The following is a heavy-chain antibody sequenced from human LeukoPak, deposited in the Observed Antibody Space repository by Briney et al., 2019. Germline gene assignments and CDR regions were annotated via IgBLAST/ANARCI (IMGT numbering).Heavy chain of an antibody. V-gene: IGHV3-30*04. CDR1: GFTFSSYA. J-gene: IGHJ4*02. CDR3: ARGGQWVMYYFDY. Sequence: PGGSLRLSCAASGFTFSSYAMHWVRQAPGKGLEGGAVISYDGSNKYYADSVKGRFTISRDNSKNTLYLQMNSLRAEDTAVYYCARGGQWVMYYFDYWGQGTLVTVSS. CDR2: ISYDGSNK. D-gene: IGHD1-26*01.